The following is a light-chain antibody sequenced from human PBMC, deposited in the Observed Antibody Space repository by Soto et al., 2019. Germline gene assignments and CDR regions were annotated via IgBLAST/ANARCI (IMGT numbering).Light chain of an antibody. CDR2: DDS. CDR1: NIASKS. Sequence: SYALTQPPSVSVAPGQTARITCGGNNIASKSVHWYQQRPGQAPVLVLYDDSNRPSGIPARFSGSNSGSTATLTISSVEAGDEADYFCQVWDISSDQYLFGAGTKGTGL. J-gene: IGLJ1*01. V-gene: IGLV3-21*02. CDR3: QVWDISSDQYL.